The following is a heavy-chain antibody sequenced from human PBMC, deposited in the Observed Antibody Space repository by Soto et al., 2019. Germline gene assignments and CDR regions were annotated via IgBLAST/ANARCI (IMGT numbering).Heavy chain of an antibody. J-gene: IGHJ3*02. V-gene: IGHV4-4*07. Sequence: SETLSLTCTVSGDSISNYYWSWIRQPAGQGLEWLGRIYTSGSTYYNPSLKSRVTMSLDTLNNQVSLRLSSVTAADTAKYYCARERTYQLSGDDTLDIWGLGTMVTVSS. CDR2: IYTSGST. CDR1: GDSISNYY. CDR3: ARERTYQLSGDDTLDI. D-gene: IGHD2-2*01.